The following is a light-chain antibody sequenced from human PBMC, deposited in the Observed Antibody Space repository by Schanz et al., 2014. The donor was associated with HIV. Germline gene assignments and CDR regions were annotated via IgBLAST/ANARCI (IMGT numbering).Light chain of an antibody. CDR1: QSVGSNY. CDR3: QQYGSPPYT. J-gene: IGKJ2*01. Sequence: EIVMTQSPATLSVSPGERATLSCRASQSVGSNYLAWYQQKPGQSPRLLIYGVSIRATGIPDRFSGSGSGTDFTLTISRLEPEDFAVYYCQQYGSPPYTFGQGTKLEIK. V-gene: IGKV3-20*01. CDR2: GVS.